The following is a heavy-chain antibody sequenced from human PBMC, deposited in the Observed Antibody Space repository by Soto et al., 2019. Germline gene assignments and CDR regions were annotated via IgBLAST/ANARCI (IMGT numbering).Heavy chain of an antibody. D-gene: IGHD6-13*01. V-gene: IGHV3-23*01. J-gene: IGHJ4*02. CDR3: AKFKAAGTDLFDY. CDR1: GFTFSSYA. CDR2: ISGSGGST. Sequence: GGSLRLSCAASGFTFSSYAMSWVHQAPGKGLEWVSAISGSGGSTYYADSVKGRFTISRDNSKNTLYLQMNSLRAEDTAVYYCAKFKAAGTDLFDYWGQGTLVTVSS.